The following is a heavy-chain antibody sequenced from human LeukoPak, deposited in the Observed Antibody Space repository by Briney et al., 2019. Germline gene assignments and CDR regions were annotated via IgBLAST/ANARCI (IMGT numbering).Heavy chain of an antibody. V-gene: IGHV3-48*03. CDR2: ISSSGSTI. J-gene: IGHJ5*02. CDR3: ARGDGYSYGYVFFPTEQRHQPKNGFDP. D-gene: IGHD5-18*01. CDR1: GFTFSSYE. Sequence: PGGSLRLSCAASGFTFSSYEMNWVRQDPGKGLEWVSYISSSGSTIYYADSVKGRFTISRDNAKNSLYLQMNSLRAEDTAVYYCARGDGYSYGYVFFPTEQRHQPKNGFDPWGQGTLVTVSS.